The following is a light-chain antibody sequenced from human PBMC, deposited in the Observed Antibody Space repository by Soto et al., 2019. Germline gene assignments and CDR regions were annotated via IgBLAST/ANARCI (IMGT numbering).Light chain of an antibody. CDR3: IQALQTGGLT. Sequence: DIVMTQSPPSLPVTPGEPASISCRSSQSLLRSNGYNYLDWYLQKPGQSPHLLIYFASNRAAGVPDRFIGSGSATYFTLNISRMEPSDVGVDYCIQALQTGGLTFGPWTKVDIK. J-gene: IGKJ3*01. CDR2: FAS. V-gene: IGKV2-28*01. CDR1: QSLLRSNGYNY.